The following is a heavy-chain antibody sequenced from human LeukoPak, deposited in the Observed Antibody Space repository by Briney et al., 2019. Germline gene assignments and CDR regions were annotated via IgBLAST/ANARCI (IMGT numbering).Heavy chain of an antibody. CDR3: ARHDSALGAFDI. D-gene: IGHD7-27*01. CDR1: GGSISSYY. V-gene: IGHV4-59*08. J-gene: IGHJ3*02. Sequence: PSETLSLTCTVSGGSISSYYWSWIRQPPGKGLEWIGYIYYSGSTNYNPSLKSRVTISVDTSKKQFSLKLSSVTAADTAVYYCARHDSALGAFDIWGQGTMVTVSS. CDR2: IYYSGST.